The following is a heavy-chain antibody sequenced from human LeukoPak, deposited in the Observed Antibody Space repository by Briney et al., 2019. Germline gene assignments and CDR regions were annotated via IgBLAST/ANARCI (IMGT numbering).Heavy chain of an antibody. CDR2: IYPGDSDT. CDR1: GYSFTSYW. D-gene: IGHD5-18*01. V-gene: IGHV5-51*01. J-gene: IGHJ4*02. Sequence: GESLKISCQGSGYSFTSYWIGWVRQMPGKGLEWMGIIYPGDSDTRYSPSFQGQVTISADKSISTAYLQWSSLKASDTAMYYCARHRDRGYSYGPNFDYWGQGTLVTVSS. CDR3: ARHRDRGYSYGPNFDY.